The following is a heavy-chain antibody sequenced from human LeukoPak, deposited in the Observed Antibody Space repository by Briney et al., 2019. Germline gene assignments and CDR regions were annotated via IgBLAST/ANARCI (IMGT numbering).Heavy chain of an antibody. CDR3: ARGGHSSSWYRGEYFQH. J-gene: IGHJ1*01. V-gene: IGHV4-34*01. CDR1: GGSISNYY. CDR2: INHSGST. D-gene: IGHD6-13*01. Sequence: SETLSLTCTVSGGSISNYYWGWIRQPPGKGLEWIGEINHSGSTNYNPSLKSRVTISVDTSKNQFSLKLSSVTAADTAVYYCARGGHSSSWYRGEYFQHWGQGTLVTVSS.